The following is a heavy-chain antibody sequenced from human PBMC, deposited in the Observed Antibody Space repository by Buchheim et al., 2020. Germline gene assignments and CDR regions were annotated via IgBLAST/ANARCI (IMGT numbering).Heavy chain of an antibody. CDR1: GFTFSSYS. D-gene: IGHD3-3*01. CDR3: ARGGVGHYDFWSGYSAYNWFDP. CDR2: ISSSCSTI. V-gene: IGHV3-48*01. J-gene: IGHJ5*02. Sequence: EVQLVESGGGLVQPGGSLRLSCAASGFTFSSYSMNWVRQAPGKGLEWVSYISSSCSTIYYADSVKGRFTISRDNAKNSLYLQMNSLRAEDTAVYYCARGGVGHYDFWSGYSAYNWFDPWGQGTL.